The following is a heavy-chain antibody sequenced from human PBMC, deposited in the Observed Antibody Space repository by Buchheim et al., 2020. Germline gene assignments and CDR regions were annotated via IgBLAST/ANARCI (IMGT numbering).Heavy chain of an antibody. D-gene: IGHD1-14*01. CDR2: ISSDGRIQ. CDR3: VRDGIFGITNSAFDI. J-gene: IGHJ3*02. V-gene: IGHV3-30-3*01. Sequence: QVHLVESGGGAVQPGRSLRLSCEASGFILSAYTMHWVRQTPGKGLEWVALISSDGRIQSYRDSVKGRFTISRDNSKNMLSLQMYSLRAEDSALYYCVRDGIFGITNSAFDIWGQGT. CDR1: GFILSAYT.